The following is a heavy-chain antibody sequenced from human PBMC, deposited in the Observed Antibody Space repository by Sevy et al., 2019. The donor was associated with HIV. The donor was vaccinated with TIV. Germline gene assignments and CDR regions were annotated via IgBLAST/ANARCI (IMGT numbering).Heavy chain of an antibody. CDR2: ISSNGGST. J-gene: IGHJ6*02. CDR3: VKDSRYSSSWYGYYYYYGMDV. D-gene: IGHD6-13*01. CDR1: GFTFSSYA. Sequence: GGSLRLSCSASGFTFSSYAMHWVRQAPGKGLEYVSAISSNGGSTYYADSVKGRFTISRDNSKNTLYLQMSSLRAEDTAVYYCVKDSRYSSSWYGYYYYYGMDVWGQRTTVTVSS. V-gene: IGHV3-64D*06.